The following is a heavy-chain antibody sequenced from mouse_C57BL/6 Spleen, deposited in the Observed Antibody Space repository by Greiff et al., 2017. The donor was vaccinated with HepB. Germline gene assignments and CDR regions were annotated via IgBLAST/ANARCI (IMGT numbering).Heavy chain of an antibody. V-gene: IGHV14-4*01. J-gene: IGHJ2*01. CDR3: TTWYYSNYGYY. CDR1: GFNIKDDY. CDR2: IDPENGDT. Sequence: VQLKQSGAELVRPGASVKLSCTASGFNIKDDYMHWVKQRPEQGLEWIGWIDPENGDTEYASKFQGKATITADTSSNTAYLQLSSLTSEDTAVYYCTTWYYSNYGYYWSQGTTLTVSS. D-gene: IGHD2-5*01.